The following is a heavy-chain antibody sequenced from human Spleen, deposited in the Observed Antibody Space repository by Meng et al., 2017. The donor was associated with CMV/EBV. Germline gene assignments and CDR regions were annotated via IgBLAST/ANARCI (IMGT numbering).Heavy chain of an antibody. CDR2: IYYSGGT. CDR1: AGSISSGDSY. D-gene: IGHD2-8*01. CDR3: AREGHTNGVKFDY. Sequence: GHLQHSRPGLVKPSQPLSLTCSVSAGSISSGDSYWSWIRQPPGKGLEWIGYIYYSGGTYYNPSLRSRITISVDTSKNQFSLKLSSVTAADTAVYYCAREGHTNGVKFDYWGQGTLVTVSS. J-gene: IGHJ4*02. V-gene: IGHV4-30-4*01.